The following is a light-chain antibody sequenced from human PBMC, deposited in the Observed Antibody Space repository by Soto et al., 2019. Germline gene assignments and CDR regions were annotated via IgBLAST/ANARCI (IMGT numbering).Light chain of an antibody. CDR1: QSVSSN. J-gene: IGKJ4*01. Sequence: EIVLTQSPATLSLSPVERATLSCMASQSVSSNLAWYQQKPGQAPRLLIYGASTRATGIPARFSGSGSGTEFTLTISSLQSEDFAVYYCQQYNNWPLTFGGGTKVDIK. CDR3: QQYNNWPLT. CDR2: GAS. V-gene: IGKV3-15*01.